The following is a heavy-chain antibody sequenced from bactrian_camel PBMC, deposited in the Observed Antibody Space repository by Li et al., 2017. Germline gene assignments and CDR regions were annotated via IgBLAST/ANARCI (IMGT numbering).Heavy chain of an antibody. CDR3: AADQRPWCYGGTWSTLIPDYGY. Sequence: VESGGGAVQAGGSLRLSCAPSGYAYDRNYMVVTWFRRGPEKEREGVAAIYTAGDNAYSADSVKGRFTISQDTTNNTVYLLMNRLKVEDTAEYYCAADQRPWCYGGTWSTLIPDYGYWGQGTQVTVS. D-gene: IGHD6*01. V-gene: IGHV3S28*01. CDR2: IYTAGDNA. J-gene: IGHJ4*01. CDR1: GYAYDRNY.